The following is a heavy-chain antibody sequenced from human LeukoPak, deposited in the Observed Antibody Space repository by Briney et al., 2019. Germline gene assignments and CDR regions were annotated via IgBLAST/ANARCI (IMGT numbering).Heavy chain of an antibody. J-gene: IGHJ4*02. Sequence: SQTLSLTCTVSGGSISSGDYYWSWIRQPPGKGLEWIGYIYYSGSTYYNPSLKSRVTISVDTSKNQFSLKLSSVTAADTAVYYCARSGVGPPVTEPFDYWGQGTLVIVFS. D-gene: IGHD3-10*01. V-gene: IGHV4-30-4*01. CDR3: ARSGVGPPVTEPFDY. CDR1: GGSISSGDYY. CDR2: IYYSGST.